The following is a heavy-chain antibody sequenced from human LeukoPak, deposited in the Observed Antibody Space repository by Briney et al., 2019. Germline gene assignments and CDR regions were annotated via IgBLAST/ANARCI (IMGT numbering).Heavy chain of an antibody. CDR3: TGHDPKYSGGYGI. D-gene: IGHD1-26*01. CDR1: GFVFSGSA. V-gene: IGHV3-73*01. CDR2: IRSKTNNYAT. J-gene: IGHJ3*02. Sequence: GGSLRLSCAASGFVFSGSAMHWVRQSSGKGLEWIGRIRSKTNNYATLYNASLKGRFTISRDDSTNTAYLQMNSLKTEDTAVYYCTGHDPKYSGGYGIWGQGTMVTVSS.